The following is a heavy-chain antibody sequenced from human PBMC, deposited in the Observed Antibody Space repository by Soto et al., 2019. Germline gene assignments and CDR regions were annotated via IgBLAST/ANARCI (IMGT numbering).Heavy chain of an antibody. Sequence: SVKVPCKASGFTFATSAMQWVQQARGQRLEWIGWIVVGSGNTNYAQKFQERVTITRDMSTSTAYMELNSLRSEDTAVYYCAADLRYCSGGSCDDYWGQGTLVTVSS. CDR3: AADLRYCSGGSCDDY. D-gene: IGHD2-15*01. CDR2: IVVGSGNT. J-gene: IGHJ4*02. V-gene: IGHV1-58*02. CDR1: GFTFATSA.